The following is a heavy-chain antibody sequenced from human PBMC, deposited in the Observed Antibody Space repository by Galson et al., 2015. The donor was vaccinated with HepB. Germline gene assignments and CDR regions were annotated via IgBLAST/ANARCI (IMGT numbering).Heavy chain of an antibody. V-gene: IGHV3-66*02. CDR1: GFTVSSNY. CDR2: IYRGGST. D-gene: IGHD6-13*01. Sequence: SLRLSCAASGFTVSSNYMSWVRQAPGKGLEWVSVIYRGGSTYSADSVKGRFTISRDNSKNPLYPQMNSLRAEDTAVYYCARVASSSWYRYFDYWGQGTLVTVAS. J-gene: IGHJ4*02. CDR3: ARVASSSWYRYFDY.